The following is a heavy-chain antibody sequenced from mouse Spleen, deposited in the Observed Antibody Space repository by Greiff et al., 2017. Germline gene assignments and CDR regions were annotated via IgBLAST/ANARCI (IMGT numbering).Heavy chain of an antibody. CDR1: GYSITSGYY. CDR2: ISYDGSN. CDR3: ARRITTVVPYYAMDY. J-gene: IGHJ4*01. D-gene: IGHD1-1*01. Sequence: VQLQQSGPGLVKPSQSLSLTCSVTGYSITSGYYWNWIRQFPGNKLEWMGYISYDGSNNYNPSLKNRISITRDTSKNQFFLKLNSVTTEDTATYYCARRITTVVPYYAMDYWGQGTSVTVSS. V-gene: IGHV3-6*01.